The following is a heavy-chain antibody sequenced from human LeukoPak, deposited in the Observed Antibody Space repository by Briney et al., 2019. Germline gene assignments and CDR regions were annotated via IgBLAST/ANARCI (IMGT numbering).Heavy chain of an antibody. D-gene: IGHD3-10*01. CDR1: GGSISDYY. CDR3: VRNRGGAFDI. J-gene: IGHJ3*02. V-gene: IGHV4-4*07. Sequence: SETLSLTCTVSGGSISDYYWNWIRQPAGKGLEWIGRIYKSGSTNYNPSLKSRVTMSVDTSKNQFSLNLSSVTAADTAVYYCVRNRGGAFDIWGQGTMVTVSS. CDR2: IYKSGST.